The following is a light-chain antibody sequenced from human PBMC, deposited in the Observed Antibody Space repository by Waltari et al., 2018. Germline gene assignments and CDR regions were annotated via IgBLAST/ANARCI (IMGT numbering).Light chain of an antibody. CDR3: CSYARSVV. Sequence: QSALTQPASVSGSPGQSIPLSCTGTSSYVGSYNLVSWYQQRPGKAPKLMIYEGRKRPSGVSNRFSGSKSGNTASLTISGLQAEDEADYYCCSYARSVVFGGGTKLTVL. CDR2: EGR. J-gene: IGLJ2*01. V-gene: IGLV2-23*01. CDR1: SSYVGSYNL.